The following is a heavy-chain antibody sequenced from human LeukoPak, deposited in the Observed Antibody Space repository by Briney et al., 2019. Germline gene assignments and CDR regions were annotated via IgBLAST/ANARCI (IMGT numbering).Heavy chain of an antibody. CDR3: ARDPMHIGYCSGGICYSGLFDY. CDR1: GFTFSSYR. V-gene: IGHV3-7*01. J-gene: IGHJ4*02. CDR2: IKQDGSEK. Sequence: GGSLRLSCAASGFTFSSYRMSWVRQAPGKGLEWVANIKQDGSEKYYVDSVKGRFTISRDNAKNSLYLQMNSLRADDTAVYYCARDPMHIGYCSGGICYSGLFDYWGQGTLVTVSS. D-gene: IGHD2-15*01.